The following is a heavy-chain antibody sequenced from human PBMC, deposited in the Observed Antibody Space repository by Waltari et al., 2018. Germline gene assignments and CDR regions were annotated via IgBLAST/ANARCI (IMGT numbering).Heavy chain of an antibody. CDR2: IYYSGST. CDR3: ARLSGSYSVDY. V-gene: IGHV4-59*01. CDR1: GGSIISYY. J-gene: IGHJ4*02. D-gene: IGHD1-26*01. Sequence: QVQLQVSGPGLVKPSETLSLTCTVSGGSIISYYWCWIRQPPGKGLEWIGYIYYSGSTNYNPSLKSRVTISVDTSKNQFSLKLSSVTAADTAVYYCARLSGSYSVDYWGQGTLVTVSS.